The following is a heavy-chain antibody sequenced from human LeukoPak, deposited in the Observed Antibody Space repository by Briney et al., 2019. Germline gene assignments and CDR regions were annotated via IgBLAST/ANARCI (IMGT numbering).Heavy chain of an antibody. V-gene: IGHV1-24*01. Sequence: ASVKVSCKVYGYTLTELSMHWVRQAPGKGLEWMGGFDPEDGETIYAQKFQGRVTMTEDTSTDTAYMELSSLRSEDTAVYYCATQTGYYYYYYMDVWGKGTTVTVSS. J-gene: IGHJ6*03. CDR1: GYTLTELS. CDR2: FDPEDGET. D-gene: IGHD1-14*01. CDR3: ATQTGYYYYYYMDV.